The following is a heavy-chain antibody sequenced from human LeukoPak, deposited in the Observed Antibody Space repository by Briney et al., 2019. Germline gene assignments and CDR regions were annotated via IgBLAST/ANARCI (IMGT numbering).Heavy chain of an antibody. CDR1: GGSISSYY. V-gene: IGHV4-59*08. D-gene: IGHD2-2*01. Sequence: SETLSLTCTVSGGSISSYYWSWIRQPPGKGLEWIGYIYYSGSTNYKPSLKSRVTISVDTSKNQFSLKLSSVTAADTAVYYCARHLPYRRAWFDPWGQGTLVTVSS. CDR2: IYYSGST. CDR3: ARHLPYRRAWFDP. J-gene: IGHJ5*02.